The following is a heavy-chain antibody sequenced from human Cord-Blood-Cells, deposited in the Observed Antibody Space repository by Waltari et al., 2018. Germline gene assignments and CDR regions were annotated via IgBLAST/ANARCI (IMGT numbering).Heavy chain of an antibody. CDR1: GYTFTGYY. CDR2: INPNSGGT. D-gene: IGHD5-18*01. Sequence: QVQLVQSGAEVKKPGASVKVSCKASGYTFTGYYMHWVRQAPGQGLEWMGWINPNSGGTNYAQKFQGRVTMTRDTSISTAYMELSRLRSDDTAVYYCARDLRVDTAMVCIYWFDPWGQGTLVTVSS. V-gene: IGHV1-2*02. CDR3: ARDLRVDTAMVCIYWFDP. J-gene: IGHJ5*02.